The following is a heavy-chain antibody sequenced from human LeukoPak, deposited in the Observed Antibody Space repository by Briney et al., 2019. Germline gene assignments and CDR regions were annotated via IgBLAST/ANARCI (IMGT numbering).Heavy chain of an antibody. D-gene: IGHD1-26*01. CDR3: ARDRGWELLRGYFDS. J-gene: IGHJ4*02. CDR2: INTNSGGT. CDR1: GYTFTGYY. V-gene: IGHV1-2*02. Sequence: GASVKVSCKASGYTFTGYYLHWVRQAPGQGLEWMGWINTNSGGTNYAQKFQGRVTMTRDTSISTAYMGLSRLRSDDTAVYYCARDRGWELLRGYFDSWGQGTRVTVSS.